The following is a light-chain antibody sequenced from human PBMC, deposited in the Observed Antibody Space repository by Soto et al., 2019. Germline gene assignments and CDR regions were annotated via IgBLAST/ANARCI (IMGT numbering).Light chain of an antibody. CDR1: SSDVGGYNY. Sequence: QSALTQPASVSGSPGQTITISCTGSSSDVGGYNYVSWYQQHPGKVPKLMIYEVNHRPSGVSNRFSGSKSGNTASLTISGLQAEDEADYYCSSFTSSSTQVLGGGTKVTVL. J-gene: IGLJ3*02. CDR3: SSFTSSSTQV. V-gene: IGLV2-14*01. CDR2: EVN.